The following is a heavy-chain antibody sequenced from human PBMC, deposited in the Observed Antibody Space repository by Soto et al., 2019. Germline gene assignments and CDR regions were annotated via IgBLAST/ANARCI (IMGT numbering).Heavy chain of an antibody. D-gene: IGHD2-2*01. CDR3: ARGSIVVVPAANYYYYYGMDG. CDR1: GGSISSSSYY. CDR2: IYYSGST. Sequence: SETLSLTCTVSGGSISSSSYYWGWIRQPPGKGLEWIGSIYYSGSTYYNPSLKSRVTISVDTSKNQFSLKLSSVTAADTAVYYCARGSIVVVPAANYYYYYGMDGWGQGTTVTVAS. J-gene: IGHJ6*02. V-gene: IGHV4-39*07.